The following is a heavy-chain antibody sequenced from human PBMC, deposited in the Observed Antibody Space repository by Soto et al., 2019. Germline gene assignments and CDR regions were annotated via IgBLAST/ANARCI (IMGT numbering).Heavy chain of an antibody. CDR1: GGSTGRSTYY. J-gene: IGHJ3*02. D-gene: IGHD3-22*01. CDR2: ISYSGST. CDR3: ATSYDSTGRDAFDI. V-gene: IGHV4-39*01. Sequence: SETLSLTCTVSGGSTGRSTYYWGWIRQPPGKGLEWIGSISYSGSTNYNPSLKSRVTISIDTPKNQFSLKLSSVTAADTALYYCATSYDSTGRDAFDIWGQGTMVT.